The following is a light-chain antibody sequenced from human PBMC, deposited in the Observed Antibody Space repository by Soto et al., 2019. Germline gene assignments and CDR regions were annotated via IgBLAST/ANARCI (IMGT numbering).Light chain of an antibody. Sequence: EIVMTQSPATLSVSPGDRATLSCRASQNVNSNLAWYQQKPGQAPRLLVYGASTRATGISARFSGSGSGTEFTLTISSLQSEDFAVYYCQQYYNWPPTFGGGTKVEI. CDR2: GAS. CDR1: QNVNSN. CDR3: QQYYNWPPT. V-gene: IGKV3-15*01. J-gene: IGKJ4*01.